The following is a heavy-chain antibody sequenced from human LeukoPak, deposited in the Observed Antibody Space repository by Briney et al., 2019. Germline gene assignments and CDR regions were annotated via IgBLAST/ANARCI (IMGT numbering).Heavy chain of an antibody. CDR2: IIPIFGTA. J-gene: IGHJ4*02. Sequence: SVQVSCKASGGTFSSYAISWVRQAPGQGLEWMGGIIPIFGTANYAQKFQGRVTITADKSTSTAYMELSSLRSEDTAVYYCARTRSSSSSWYGQFDYWGQGTLVTVSS. CDR3: ARTRSSSSSWYGQFDY. CDR1: GGTFSSYA. D-gene: IGHD6-13*01. V-gene: IGHV1-69*06.